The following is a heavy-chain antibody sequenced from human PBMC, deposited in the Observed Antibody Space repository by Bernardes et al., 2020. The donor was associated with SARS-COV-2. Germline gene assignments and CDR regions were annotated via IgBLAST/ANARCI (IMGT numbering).Heavy chain of an antibody. Sequence: SETLSLTCAVYGGSFSGYYWSWIRQPPGKGLEWLGDINHSGSTNYNPSLKSRVTISVDTSKNQFSLKLSSVTAADTAVYYCARTTTVVTPPSGLGYFDYWGQGTLVTVSS. CDR1: GGSFSGYY. J-gene: IGHJ4*02. CDR2: INHSGST. D-gene: IGHD4-17*01. CDR3: ARTTTVVTPPSGLGYFDY. V-gene: IGHV4-34*01.